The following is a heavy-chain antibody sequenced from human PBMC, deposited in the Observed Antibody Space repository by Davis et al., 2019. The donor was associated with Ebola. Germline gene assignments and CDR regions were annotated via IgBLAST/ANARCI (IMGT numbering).Heavy chain of an antibody. CDR3: IRFDGDYLQWSDP. D-gene: IGHD3-9*01. CDR2: IQTIRDGGTV. Sequence: GESLKISCAASGFTFTNAWMNWVRQAPGKVLEWVGRIQTIRDGGTVDLAAPVKGRFPMSRDDSKSMLYLQMNNLKKEDTGLYYCIRFDGDYLQWSDPRGQGTLVTVSS. J-gene: IGHJ5*02. V-gene: IGHV3-15*07. CDR1: GFTFTNAW.